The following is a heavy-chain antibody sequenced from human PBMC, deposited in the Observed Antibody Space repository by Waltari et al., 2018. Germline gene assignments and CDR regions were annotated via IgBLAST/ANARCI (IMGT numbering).Heavy chain of an antibody. J-gene: IGHJ4*02. V-gene: IGHV3-33*01. Sequence: QVQLVEPGGGVVQPGRSLRLSCAASGFDFRGYVMHWVRQAPGKGLEVVAVIWYDGRYEYYADSVKGRFTISRNNSKDTLYLQMNSLRAEDTAVYYCARDFASTYFFDYWGQGTLVTVSS. CDR2: IWYDGRYE. CDR3: ARDFASTYFFDY. CDR1: GFDFRGYV.